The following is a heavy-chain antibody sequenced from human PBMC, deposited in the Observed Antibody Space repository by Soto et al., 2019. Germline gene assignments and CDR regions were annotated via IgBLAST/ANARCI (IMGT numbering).Heavy chain of an antibody. V-gene: IGHV4-59*01. CDR2: IYYSGST. CDR3: ARERYERGITMVRGGYYCYYYGMDV. J-gene: IGHJ6*02. CDR1: GGSISSYY. Sequence: SETLSLTCTVSGGSISSYYWSWIRQPPGKGLEWIGYIYYSGSTNYNPSLKSRVTISVDTSKNQFSLKLSSVTAADTAVYYCARERYERGITMVRGGYYCYYYGMDVWGQGTTVTVSS. D-gene: IGHD3-10*01.